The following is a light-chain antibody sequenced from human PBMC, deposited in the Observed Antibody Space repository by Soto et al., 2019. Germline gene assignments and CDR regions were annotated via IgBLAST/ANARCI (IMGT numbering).Light chain of an antibody. CDR2: NSD. CDR3: AAWDDSLSGRV. J-gene: IGLJ3*02. Sequence: QSILTQPPSASGTPGQWVTISCSGSISNIVSYSVDLYQQLPGKAPKVLIYNSDQRPSLVPDRFSGSKSGTSASLAISGLQSEDEADYYCAAWDDSLSGRVFGGGTKVTVL. V-gene: IGLV1-44*01. CDR1: ISNIVSYS.